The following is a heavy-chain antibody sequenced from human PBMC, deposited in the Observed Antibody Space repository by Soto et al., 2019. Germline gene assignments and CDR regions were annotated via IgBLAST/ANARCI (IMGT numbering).Heavy chain of an antibody. Sequence: QVQLVQSGAEVKKPGASVKVSCKASGYTFASYAISWMRQAPGQGLEWMGWISAYNGNTNYAQQLQCRVTMTTDTSTSTAYIELRSLKSDNTAVYYCAGDPPPPDYGGQGTLVTVSS. CDR3: AGDPPPPDY. CDR1: GYTFASYA. CDR2: ISAYNGNT. V-gene: IGHV1-18*01. J-gene: IGHJ4*02.